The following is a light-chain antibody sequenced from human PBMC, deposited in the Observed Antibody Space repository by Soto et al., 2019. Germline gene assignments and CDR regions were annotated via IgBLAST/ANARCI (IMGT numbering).Light chain of an antibody. V-gene: IGLV2-14*03. CDR3: SSYTNFNSL. J-gene: IGLJ3*02. CDR1: SSDVGAYNY. CDR2: DVF. Sequence: QSALTQPASVSGSPGQSITISCTGTSSDVGAYNYVSWYQQHPGKAPKLMIYDVFNRPSGVSDRFSGSKSGNTASLTISWLQAEDEAGYFCSSYTNFNSLFGGGTKLTVL.